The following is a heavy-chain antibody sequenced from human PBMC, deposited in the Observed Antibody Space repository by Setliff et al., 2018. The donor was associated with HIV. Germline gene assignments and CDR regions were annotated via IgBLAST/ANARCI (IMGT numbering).Heavy chain of an antibody. D-gene: IGHD6-19*01. CDR1: GYTFTSYD. Sequence: GASVKVSCKASGYTFTSYDVNWVRQAPGQGLEWMGRSSVDSDNTNYAQKFQGRVTMTTDTSTSIAYLELRSLRSDDTAIYYCARATTKQWRPSPFDNWGQGTLVTVSS. CDR3: ARATTKQWRPSPFDN. J-gene: IGHJ4*02. CDR2: SSVDSDNT. V-gene: IGHV1-18*01.